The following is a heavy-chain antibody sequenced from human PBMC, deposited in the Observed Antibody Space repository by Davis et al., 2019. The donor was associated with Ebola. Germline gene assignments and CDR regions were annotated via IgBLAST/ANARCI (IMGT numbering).Heavy chain of an antibody. J-gene: IGHJ6*02. D-gene: IGHD3-3*01. V-gene: IGHV1-46*01. CDR1: GYTFTSYY. CDR2: INPSGGST. CDR3: ARCRERITIFGSARLYGMDV. Sequence: AASVKVSCKASGYTFTSYYMHWVRQAPGQGLEWMGIINPSGGSTSYAQKFQGRVTMTRDTSTSTVYMELSSLRSADKVVYYWARCRERITIFGSARLYGMDVWGQGTTVTVSS.